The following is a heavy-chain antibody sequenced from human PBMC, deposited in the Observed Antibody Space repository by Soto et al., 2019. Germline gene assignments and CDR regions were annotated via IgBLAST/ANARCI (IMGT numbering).Heavy chain of an antibody. J-gene: IGHJ3*02. V-gene: IGHV1-2*02. D-gene: IGHD3-3*01. CDR1: GYPVTAYY. CDR2: INPATGAA. CDR3: ARGGGVGVAGSAAFEM. Sequence: QLHLVQSGAVVKKPGASVTVSCSASGYPVTAYYMHWVRQAPGRGLEWMGGINPATGAAKYTPTLQGRVTMTRDTYTSTVFMELSGLTSGDTAVFYWARGGGVGVAGSAAFEMWGQGTLVTVSS.